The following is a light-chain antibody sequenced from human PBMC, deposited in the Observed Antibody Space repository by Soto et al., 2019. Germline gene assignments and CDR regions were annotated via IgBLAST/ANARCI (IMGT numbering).Light chain of an antibody. J-gene: IGKJ4*01. CDR3: IQDYNYPLS. CDR1: QGIRSE. CDR2: TAS. Sequence: AIQMTQSPSSLSASVGDRVTITCRASQGIRSELGWYQQKPGKAPNLRIYTASTLQSGVPSRFSGSGSGTDFTLTISSLQPEDFATYYCIQDYNYPLSFGGGTKVDIK. V-gene: IGKV1-6*01.